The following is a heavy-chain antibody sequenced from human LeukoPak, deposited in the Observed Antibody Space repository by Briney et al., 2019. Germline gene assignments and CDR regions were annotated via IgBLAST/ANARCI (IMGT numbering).Heavy chain of an antibody. V-gene: IGHV4-34*01. CDR3: ARGRIAVAGTPLIG. CDR2: INHSGST. Sequence: SETLSLTCAVYGGSISGYYWSWIRQPPGKGLEWIGEINHSGSTNYNPSLKSRVTISVDTSKNQFSLKLSSVTAADTAVYYCARGRIAVAGTPLIGWGQGTLVTVSS. CDR1: GGSISGYY. J-gene: IGHJ4*02. D-gene: IGHD6-19*01.